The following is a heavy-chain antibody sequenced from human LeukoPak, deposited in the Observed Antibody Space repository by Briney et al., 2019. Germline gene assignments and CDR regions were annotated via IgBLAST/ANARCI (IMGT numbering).Heavy chain of an antibody. D-gene: IGHD2-2*01. CDR2: INAGNGNT. Sequence: EASVKVSCKASGHTSTTYAIHWVRQAPGQGLEWMGWINAGNGNTKYSQKFQGRVTITGDASASTAYMELSSLRSEDTAVYYCARGYCSSTSCYMDVWGQGTTVTVSS. CDR1: GHTSTTYA. J-gene: IGHJ6*02. V-gene: IGHV1-3*01. CDR3: ARGYCSSTSCYMDV.